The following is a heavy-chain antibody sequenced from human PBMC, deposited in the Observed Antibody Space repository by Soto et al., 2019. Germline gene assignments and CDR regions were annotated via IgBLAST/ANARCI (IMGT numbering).Heavy chain of an antibody. Sequence: GGSLRLSCAASGFNVSSNYMSWVRQAPGKGLEWVSVIYSGGFTYYADSVKGRFTISRDNSKNILYLQMNSLRAEDTAVYYCARDFRLDTAKIHDAFDIWGQGTMVTVSS. CDR1: GFNVSSNY. CDR3: ARDFRLDTAKIHDAFDI. J-gene: IGHJ3*02. CDR2: IYSGGFT. D-gene: IGHD5-18*01. V-gene: IGHV3-53*01.